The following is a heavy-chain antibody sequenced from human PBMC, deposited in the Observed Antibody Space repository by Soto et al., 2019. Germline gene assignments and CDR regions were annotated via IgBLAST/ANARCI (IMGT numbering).Heavy chain of an antibody. Sequence: QVQLQQWGAGLLKPSETLSLTCAVYGGSFSGYYWSWIRQPPGKGLEWIGEINHSGSTNYNPSLTXPVPIXXDTSKNQFALKLSSVTAADPAVYYCARLAAAGIDYWGQGTLVTVSS. CDR2: INHSGST. CDR3: ARLAAAGIDY. D-gene: IGHD6-13*01. V-gene: IGHV4-34*01. CDR1: GGSFSGYY. J-gene: IGHJ4*02.